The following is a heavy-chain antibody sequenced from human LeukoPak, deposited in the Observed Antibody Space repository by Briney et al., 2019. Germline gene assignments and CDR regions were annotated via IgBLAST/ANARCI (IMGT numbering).Heavy chain of an antibody. V-gene: IGHV3-74*01. CDR2: INSDGSST. CDR3: ARDLGATARDGY. Sequence: PGGSLRLSCAASGFTFSSYWMHWVRQAPGKGLVWVSLINSDGSSTSYADSVKGRFTISRDNAENTLYLQMNSLRAEGTAVYYCARDLGATARDGYWGQGTLVTVSS. J-gene: IGHJ4*02. D-gene: IGHD1-26*01. CDR1: GFTFSSYW.